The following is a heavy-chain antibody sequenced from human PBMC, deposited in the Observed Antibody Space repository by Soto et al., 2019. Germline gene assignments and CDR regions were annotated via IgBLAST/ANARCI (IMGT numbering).Heavy chain of an antibody. D-gene: IGHD2-2*01. CDR1: GCTISPYN. Sequence: SAGSLRLSCAASGCTISPYNMIWVRQAPGKGLQWVSYISSSSNTLYYGDSVRGRFTISRDNAKNSLYLQMNSLRDEDTAVYYCARRPDATIKDISYYYALDVWGQGTTVTVSS. J-gene: IGHJ6*02. CDR2: ISSSSNTL. V-gene: IGHV3-48*02. CDR3: ARRPDATIKDISYYYALDV.